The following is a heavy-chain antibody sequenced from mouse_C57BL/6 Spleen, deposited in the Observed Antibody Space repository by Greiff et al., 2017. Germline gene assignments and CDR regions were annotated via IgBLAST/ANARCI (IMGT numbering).Heavy chain of an antibody. Sequence: VQLQQSGPELVKPGASVKIPCKASGYTFTDYNMDWVKQSHGKSLEWIGDINPNNGGTIYNQKFKGKATLTVDKSSSTAYMELRSLTSEDTAVYYCARRAYYYGSKGWFAYWGKGTLVTVSA. D-gene: IGHD1-1*01. CDR3: ARRAYYYGSKGWFAY. CDR1: GYTFTDYN. J-gene: IGHJ3*01. CDR2: INPNNGGT. V-gene: IGHV1-18*01.